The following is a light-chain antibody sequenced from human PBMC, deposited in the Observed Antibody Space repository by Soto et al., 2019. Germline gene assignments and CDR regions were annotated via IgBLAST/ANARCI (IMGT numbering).Light chain of an antibody. CDR2: VGTGGIVG. J-gene: IGLJ2*01. V-gene: IGLV9-49*01. CDR3: GADHGSGKNFHVV. CDR1: SGYSNYK. Sequence: QSVLTQPPSASASLGASVTLTCTLSSGYSNYKVDWYQQRPGKGPRFVMRVGTGGIVGSKGDGIPDRFSVLGSGLNRYLTIKNIQEEDESDYHCGADHGSGKNFHVVFGGGTQLTVL.